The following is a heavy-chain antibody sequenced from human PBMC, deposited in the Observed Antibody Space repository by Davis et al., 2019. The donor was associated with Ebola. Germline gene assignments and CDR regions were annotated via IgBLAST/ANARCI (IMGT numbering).Heavy chain of an antibody. V-gene: IGHV3-7*01. Sequence: GGSLRLSCAASGFTLSSHWMGWVRQAPGKGLEWVANIKQDGSQKNYVDSVRGRFTISRDNAKNSLYLQMNSLRAEDTAVYYCMRWSLYSGHDCDLWGQGTLVTVS. J-gene: IGHJ5*02. CDR3: MRWSLYSGHDCDL. D-gene: IGHD1-26*01. CDR2: IKQDGSQK. CDR1: GFTLSSHW.